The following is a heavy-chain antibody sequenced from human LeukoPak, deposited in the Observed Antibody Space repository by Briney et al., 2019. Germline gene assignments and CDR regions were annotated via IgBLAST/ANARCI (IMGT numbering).Heavy chain of an antibody. CDR1: GFTFSSYA. CDR3: ARDRGSSGWYRPPPDY. V-gene: IGHV3-30-3*01. J-gene: IGHJ4*02. D-gene: IGHD6-19*01. Sequence: GGSLRLSCAASGFTFSSYAMHWVHQAPGKGLEWVAVISYDGSNKYYADSVKGRFTISRDNSKNTLYLQMNSLRAEDTAVYYCARDRGSSGWYRPPPDYWGQGTLVTVSS. CDR2: ISYDGSNK.